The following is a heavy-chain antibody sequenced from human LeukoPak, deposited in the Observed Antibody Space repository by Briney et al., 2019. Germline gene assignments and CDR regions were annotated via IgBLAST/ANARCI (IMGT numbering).Heavy chain of an antibody. J-gene: IGHJ4*02. CDR3: ATWHGSGSYGGYFDY. V-gene: IGHV3-33*01. D-gene: IGHD3-10*01. Sequence: PGGSLRLSCAASGLTFRNYGMHWVRQAPGKGLEWVAVIWYDGSNKYYADSVKGRFTISRDNSKNTLYLQMNSLRVEDTAVYYCATWHGSGSYGGYFDYWGQGTPVTVSS. CDR2: IWYDGSNK. CDR1: GLTFRNYG.